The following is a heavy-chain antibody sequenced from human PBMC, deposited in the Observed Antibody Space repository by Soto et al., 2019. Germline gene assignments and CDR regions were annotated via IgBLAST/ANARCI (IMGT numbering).Heavy chain of an antibody. J-gene: IGHJ3*02. CDR1: GGSISSYY. CDR2: IYYSGST. V-gene: IGHV4-59*08. CDR3: ARQDVMYSADAFDI. Sequence: QVQLQESGPGLVKPSETLFLTCTVSGGSISSYYWSWIRQPPGKGLEWIGYIYYSGSTNYNPSLKSRITISVDTSKNQFSLKLSSVTAADTAVYYCARQDVMYSADAFDIWGQGTMVTVSS. D-gene: IGHD2-21*01.